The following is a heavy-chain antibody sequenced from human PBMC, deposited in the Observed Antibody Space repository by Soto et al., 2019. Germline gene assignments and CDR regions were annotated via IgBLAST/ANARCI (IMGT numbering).Heavy chain of an antibody. J-gene: IGHJ6*02. D-gene: IGHD3-10*01. CDR3: AGGGVRGVITRTRDYYGMDV. CDR2: IYPGDSDT. V-gene: IGHV5-51*01. Sequence: GESLKISCKGSGYSFTSYWIGWVRQMPGKGLECMVIIYPGDSDTRYSSSFQGQVTISADKSISTAYLQWSSLKASDTAMYYCAGGGVRGVITRTRDYYGMDVWGQGTTVTVSS. CDR1: GYSFTSYW.